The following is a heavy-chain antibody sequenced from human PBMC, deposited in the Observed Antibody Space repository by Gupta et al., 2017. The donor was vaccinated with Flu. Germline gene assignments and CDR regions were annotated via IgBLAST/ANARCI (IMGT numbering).Heavy chain of an antibody. CDR1: GGSISSYY. J-gene: IGHJ2*01. Sequence: QVQLQESGPGLVKPSETLSLTCTVSGGSISSYYWSWIRQPPGKGLEWIGYIYYSGSTNYNPSLKSRVTISVDTSKNQFSLKLSSVTAADTAVYYCARDPGFRTAIPYWYFDLWGRGTLVTVSS. CDR3: ARDPGFRTAIPYWYFDL. V-gene: IGHV4-59*01. D-gene: IGHD2-21*02. CDR2: IYYSGST.